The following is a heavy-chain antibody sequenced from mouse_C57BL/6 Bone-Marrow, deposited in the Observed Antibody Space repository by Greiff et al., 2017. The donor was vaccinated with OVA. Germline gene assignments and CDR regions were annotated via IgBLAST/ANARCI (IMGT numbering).Heavy chain of an antibody. CDR2: IDPSDSYT. V-gene: IGHV1-50*01. J-gene: IGHJ4*01. Sequence: QVQLQQPGAELVKPGASVKLSCKASGYTFTSYWMQWVKQRPGQGLEWIGEIDPSDSYTNYNQKFKGKATLTVDTSSSTAYMQLSSLTSEDSAVYYCARRGAMDYWGQGTSGTVSS. CDR1: GYTFTSYW. CDR3: ARRGAMDY.